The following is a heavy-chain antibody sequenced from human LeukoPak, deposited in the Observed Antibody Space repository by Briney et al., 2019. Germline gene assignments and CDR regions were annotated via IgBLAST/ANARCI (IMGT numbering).Heavy chain of an antibody. CDR1: GGSISSYY. D-gene: IGHD3-22*01. CDR3: ARANYDGSDY. J-gene: IGHJ4*02. Sequence: KPSETLSLTCTVSGGSISSYYWSWIRQPAGKGLEWIGRIYTSGTTNYNPSLKSRVTMSVDTSKNQFSLRMRSVTAADTAVYYCARANYDGSDYWGQGTLVTVSS. CDR2: IYTSGTT. V-gene: IGHV4-4*07.